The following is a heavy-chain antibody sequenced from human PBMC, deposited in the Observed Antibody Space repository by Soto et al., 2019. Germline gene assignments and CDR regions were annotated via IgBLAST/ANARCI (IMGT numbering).Heavy chain of an antibody. CDR3: AKGVYDSSGYWTPFLPACADY. J-gene: IGHJ4*02. CDR2: ISYDGSNK. CDR1: GFTFSSYG. Sequence: GGSLRLSCAASGFTFSSYGMHWVRQAPGKGLEWVEVISYDGSNKYYADSVKGRFTISRDNSKNTLYLQMNSLRAEDTAVYYCAKGVYDSSGYWTPFLPACADYWGQGTLVTVSS. V-gene: IGHV3-30*18. D-gene: IGHD3-22*01.